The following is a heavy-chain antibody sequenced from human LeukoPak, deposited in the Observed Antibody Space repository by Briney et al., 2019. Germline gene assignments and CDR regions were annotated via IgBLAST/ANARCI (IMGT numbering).Heavy chain of an antibody. Sequence: SETLSLTCTFSGGSISSYYWSWIRQPAGKGLEWIGRIQTSGSTYYSPSLKSRVTISLDTSRNQFSLKLNSVTAADTAVYYCAKSNGYGLVDIWGQGTMVTVSS. J-gene: IGHJ3*02. CDR1: GGSISSYY. CDR3: AKSNGYGLVDI. D-gene: IGHD3-10*01. V-gene: IGHV4-4*07. CDR2: IQTSGST.